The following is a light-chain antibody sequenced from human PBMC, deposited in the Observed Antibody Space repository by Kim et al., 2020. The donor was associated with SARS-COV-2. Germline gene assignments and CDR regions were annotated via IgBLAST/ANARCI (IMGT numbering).Light chain of an antibody. CDR3: QQYSHWPPVT. CDR1: QSISTN. CDR2: GAS. V-gene: IGKV3-15*01. J-gene: IGKJ4*01. Sequence: SPGERVTLSCRSSQSISTNLAWYQQKPGQAPRLLIFGASTRASGIPARFSGSGSGTEFTLTISSLQSEDVAVYYCQQYSHWPPVTFGGGTKVDIK.